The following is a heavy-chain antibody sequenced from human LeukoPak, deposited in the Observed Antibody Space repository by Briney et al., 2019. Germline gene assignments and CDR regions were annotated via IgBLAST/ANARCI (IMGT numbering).Heavy chain of an antibody. D-gene: IGHD3-22*01. Sequence: GGSLRLSCAASGFTFSNHPMSWVRQAPGKGLEWVSTIRGSGGSTFFADSVKGRFTISRDNSKNTLYLQMNSLRAEDTAVYYCAKDGFDYYDSSGYYYFNYWGQGTLVTVSS. V-gene: IGHV3-23*01. CDR2: IRGSGGST. J-gene: IGHJ4*02. CDR1: GFTFSNHP. CDR3: AKDGFDYYDSSGYYYFNY.